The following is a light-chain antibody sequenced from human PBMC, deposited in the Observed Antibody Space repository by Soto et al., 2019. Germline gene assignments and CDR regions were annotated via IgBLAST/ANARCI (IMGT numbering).Light chain of an antibody. CDR1: QSINNN. CDR2: AAS. V-gene: IGKV1-39*01. CDR3: QESYSNSPT. J-gene: IGKJ1*01. Sequence: DIQMTQSPSSLSASVGDRVTITCRASQSINNNLNWYQYKPGKAPKVLIYAASSLQSGVPSRFSGSRSGTDFTLTISSLQPEDFATYYYQESYSNSPTFGQGTKVEIK.